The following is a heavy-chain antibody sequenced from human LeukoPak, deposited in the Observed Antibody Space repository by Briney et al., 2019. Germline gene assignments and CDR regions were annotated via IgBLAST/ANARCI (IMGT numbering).Heavy chain of an antibody. J-gene: IGHJ4*02. CDR1: GGSFSGYY. CDR3: ARRRSGPRDKPFDY. CDR2: INHSGST. D-gene: IGHD5-12*01. Sequence: SETLSLTCAVYGGSFSGYYWSWIRQPPGKGLEWIGEINHSGSTNYNLSLKSRVTISVDTSKNQFSLKLSSVTAADTAVYYCARRRSGPRDKPFDYWGQGTLVTVSS. V-gene: IGHV4-34*01.